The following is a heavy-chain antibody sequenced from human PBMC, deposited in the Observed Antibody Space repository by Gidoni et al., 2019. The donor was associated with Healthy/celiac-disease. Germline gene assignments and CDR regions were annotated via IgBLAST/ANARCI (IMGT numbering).Heavy chain of an antibody. CDR1: GGSFSGYY. J-gene: IGHJ2*01. V-gene: IGHV4-34*01. D-gene: IGHD1-26*01. Sequence: QVHLQQWCAGLLKPSETLSLTCAVSGGSFSGYYWSWIRQPPGKGLEWIGEINHSGSTNYNPSLKSRVTISVDTSKNQFSLKLSSVTAADTAVYYCAREWGGRRSGYFDLWGRGTLVTVSS. CDR3: AREWGGRRSGYFDL. CDR2: INHSGST.